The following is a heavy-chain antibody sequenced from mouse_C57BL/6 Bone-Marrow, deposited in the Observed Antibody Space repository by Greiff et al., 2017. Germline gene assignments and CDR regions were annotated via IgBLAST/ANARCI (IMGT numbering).Heavy chain of an antibody. CDR2: IYPGSGST. V-gene: IGHV1-55*01. CDR1: GYTFTSYW. J-gene: IGHJ2*01. CDR3: ARWGGYYFDY. Sequence: VQLQQPGAELVKPGASVKMSCEASGYTFTSYWITWVKQRPGQGLEWIGDIYPGSGSTNYNEKFKSKATLTVDTSSSTAYMQLSSLTSEDAAVYYCARWGGYYFDYWGQGTTLTVSS.